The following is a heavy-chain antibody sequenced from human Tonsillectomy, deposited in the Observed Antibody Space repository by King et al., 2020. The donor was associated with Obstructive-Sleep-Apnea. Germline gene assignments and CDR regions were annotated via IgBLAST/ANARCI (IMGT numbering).Heavy chain of an antibody. CDR1: GGSFSGYY. CDR2: INHSGST. J-gene: IGHJ4*02. CDR3: ARGPYYYGSGSSDY. Sequence: VQLQQWGAGLLKPSETLSLTCAVYGGSFSGYYWSWIRQPPGKGLEWIGEINHSGSTNYNPSLKSRVTISVDTSKNQFSLKLSSVTAADTAVYYCARGPYYYGSGSSDYWGQGTLVTVSS. V-gene: IGHV4-34*01. D-gene: IGHD3-10*01.